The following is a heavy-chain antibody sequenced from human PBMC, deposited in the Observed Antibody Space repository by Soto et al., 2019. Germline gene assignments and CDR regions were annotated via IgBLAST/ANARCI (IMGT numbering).Heavy chain of an antibody. D-gene: IGHD5-18*01. J-gene: IGHJ5*02. V-gene: IGHV3-11*06. Sequence: GGSLRLSCAASGFTFSDYYMSWIRQAPGKGLEWVSYISSSSSYTNYADSVKGRFTISRDNAKNSLYLQMNSLRAEDTAVYYCAREEGYSYGSRGNWFDPWGQGTLVTVSS. CDR2: ISSSSSYT. CDR1: GFTFSDYY. CDR3: AREEGYSYGSRGNWFDP.